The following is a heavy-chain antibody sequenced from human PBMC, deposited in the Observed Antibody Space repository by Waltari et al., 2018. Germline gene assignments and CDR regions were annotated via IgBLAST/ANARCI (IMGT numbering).Heavy chain of an antibody. D-gene: IGHD6-19*01. CDR2: TSFRSKWYN. J-gene: IGHJ5*02. CDR1: GDSVSSNSAA. CDR3: AREGSCWYLFDP. Sequence: QVQLQQSGPGLVKPSQTLSLTCAISGDSVSSNSAAWNWIRQSPSRGLEWLGRTSFRSKWYNDYAVSWKSQITTNPDTSKNQFSLQLNSVTPEDTAVYYGAREGSCWYLFDPWGQGTLVTVSS. V-gene: IGHV6-1*01.